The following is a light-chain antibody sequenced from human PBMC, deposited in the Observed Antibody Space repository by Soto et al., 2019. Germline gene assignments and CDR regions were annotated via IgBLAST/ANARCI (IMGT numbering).Light chain of an antibody. Sequence: EIVLTQSPGTLSLSPGEGATLSCRASQSVSNSYLAWYQQKPGQAPRLLIYGASSRATGIPDRFSGSGSGTDFTLTISRLEPADFAVYYCQQYGSSPLTFDGGTKVEIK. J-gene: IGKJ4*01. CDR3: QQYGSSPLT. CDR1: QSVSNSY. CDR2: GAS. V-gene: IGKV3-20*01.